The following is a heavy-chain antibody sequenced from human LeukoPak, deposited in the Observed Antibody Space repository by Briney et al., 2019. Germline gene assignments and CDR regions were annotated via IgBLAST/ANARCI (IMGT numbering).Heavy chain of an antibody. CDR1: GFTFTNYA. Sequence: GGSLRLSCAASGFTFTNYAMNWVRQAPGKGLEWVSGISGRGGNTYYADSVKGRFTISRDNSKNTLYVQVNSLGTEDTAAYYCARGSYYDSSGSFYFDYWGQGTLVTVSS. J-gene: IGHJ4*02. CDR3: ARGSYYDSSGSFYFDY. CDR2: ISGRGGNT. V-gene: IGHV3-23*01. D-gene: IGHD3-22*01.